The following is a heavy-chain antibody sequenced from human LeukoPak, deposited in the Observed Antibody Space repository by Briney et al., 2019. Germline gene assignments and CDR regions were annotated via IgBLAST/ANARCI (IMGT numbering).Heavy chain of an antibody. CDR2: ISAYNGNT. Sequence: ASVKVSCKASGYTFTSYGISWVRQAPGQGLEWMGWISAYNGNTNYAQKLQGRVTMTTDTSTSTAYVELRSLRSDDTAVYYCARDSSSSWYDYWGQGTXVTVXS. V-gene: IGHV1-18*01. J-gene: IGHJ4*02. CDR3: ARDSSSSWYDY. D-gene: IGHD6-6*01. CDR1: GYTFTSYG.